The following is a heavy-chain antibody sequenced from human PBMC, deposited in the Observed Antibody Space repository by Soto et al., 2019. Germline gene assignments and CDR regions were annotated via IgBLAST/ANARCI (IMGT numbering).Heavy chain of an antibody. CDR2: INPNSGGT. CDR1: GYTFTGYY. Sequence: GASVKVSCKASGYTFTGYYMHWVRQAPGQGLEWMGWINPNSGGTNYAQKFPGRATMTRDTSISTAYMELSRLRSDDTAVYYCARGIVVVPAAISRRYYYYGMDVWGQGTTVTVSS. D-gene: IGHD2-2*02. J-gene: IGHJ6*02. CDR3: ARGIVVVPAAISRRYYYYGMDV. V-gene: IGHV1-2*02.